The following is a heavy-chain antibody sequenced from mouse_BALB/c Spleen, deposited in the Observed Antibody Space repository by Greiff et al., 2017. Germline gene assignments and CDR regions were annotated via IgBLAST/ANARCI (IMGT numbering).Heavy chain of an antibody. CDR3: ARRGYGNYPMDY. CDR2: ISNGGGST. D-gene: IGHD2-10*02. Sequence: DVKLVESGGGLVQPGGSLKLSCAASGFTFSSYTMSWVRQTPEKRLEWVAYISNGGGSTYYPDTVKGRFTISRDNAKNTLYLQMSSLKSEDTAMYYCARRGYGNYPMDYWGQGTSVTVSS. V-gene: IGHV5-12-2*01. CDR1: GFTFSSYT. J-gene: IGHJ4*01.